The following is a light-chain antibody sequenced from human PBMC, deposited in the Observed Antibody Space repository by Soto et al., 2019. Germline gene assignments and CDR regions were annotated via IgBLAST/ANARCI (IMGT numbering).Light chain of an antibody. CDR1: QSICGW. CDR3: HQYNSFSPWT. J-gene: IGKJ1*01. V-gene: IGKV1-5*01. Sequence: DIQMTQSPSTLSASVGDRVTITCRASQSICGWLAWYQQKPGKAPNLLIYDASRLKSGVPSRFSGRGSGTEFTLTITSLQPDDFATYYCHQYNSFSPWTFGQGTKVEVK. CDR2: DAS.